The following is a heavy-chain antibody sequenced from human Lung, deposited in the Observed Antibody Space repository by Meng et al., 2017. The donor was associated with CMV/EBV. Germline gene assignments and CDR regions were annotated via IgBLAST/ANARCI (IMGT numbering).Heavy chain of an antibody. CDR3: AGPDDKGSSPHDPFDI. V-gene: IGHV4-59*01. D-gene: IGHD1-1*01. Sequence: SETXSLXCTVSGASISSNYWSWSRRPPGKGLEYIGSISSTGYLEYSPSLKGRVTISLDTSKNHFSLKLTSVTAADTAMYYCAGPDDKGSSPHDPFDIWGQGTXVTVAS. CDR1: GASISSNY. J-gene: IGHJ3*02. CDR2: ISSTGYL.